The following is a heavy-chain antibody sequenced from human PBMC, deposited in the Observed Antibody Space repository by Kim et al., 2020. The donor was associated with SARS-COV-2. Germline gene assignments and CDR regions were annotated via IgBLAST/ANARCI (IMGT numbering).Heavy chain of an antibody. V-gene: IGHV3-30*18. J-gene: IGHJ4*02. Sequence: GGSLRLSCAASGFAFSNFAMHWVRHAPGSGLDWVAAISSRGDNKFYADSGKGRFTISRDNSQNTVFLQMDSLRPEDTAMYFCVKNWDYWGQGTLVTVSS. CDR3: VKNWDY. CDR1: GFAFSNFA. CDR2: ISSRGDNK.